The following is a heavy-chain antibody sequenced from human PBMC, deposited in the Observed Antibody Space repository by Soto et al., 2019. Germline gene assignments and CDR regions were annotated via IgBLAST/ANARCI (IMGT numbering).Heavy chain of an antibody. J-gene: IGHJ4*02. V-gene: IGHV3-11*01. D-gene: IGHD2-15*01. CDR1: GFTFSDYY. CDR3: ARVRRMKKVVAAIIDY. Sequence: ESGGGLVKPGGSLRLSCAASGFTFSDYYMSWIRQAPGKGLEWVSYISSSGSTIYYADSVKGRFTISRDNAKNSLYLQMNSLRAEDTAVYYCARVRRMKKVVAAIIDYWGQGTLVTVSS. CDR2: ISSSGSTI.